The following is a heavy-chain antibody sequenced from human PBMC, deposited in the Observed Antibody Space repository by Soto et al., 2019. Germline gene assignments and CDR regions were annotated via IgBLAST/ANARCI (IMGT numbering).Heavy chain of an antibody. CDR3: AKEAGDH. CDR2: IIPRFVIK. V-gene: IGHV1-69*01. Sequence: QMQLVQAGAEVKERGSSVKISCKTSGGTFNTYALTWVRQAPGQGHEWIGVIIPRFVIKNVAQRFEGRVTINADESLTTAYMEMTSLRSDDTAVYYCAKEAGDHWGQGTLVSVSS. D-gene: IGHD3-10*01. CDR1: GGTFNTYA. J-gene: IGHJ4*02.